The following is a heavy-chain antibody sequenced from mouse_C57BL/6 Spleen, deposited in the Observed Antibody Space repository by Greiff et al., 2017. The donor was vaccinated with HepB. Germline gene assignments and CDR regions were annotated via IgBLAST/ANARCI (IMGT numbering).Heavy chain of an antibody. V-gene: IGHV1-54*01. Sequence: QVQLQQSGAELVRPGTSVKVSCKASGYAFTNDLIEWVKQRPGQGLEWIGVINPGSGGTNYNEKFKGKATLTADKSSSTAYMQLSSLTSEDSAVYFCARNPLTTGYFDVCGTGTTVTVSS. D-gene: IGHD2-12*01. CDR1: GYAFTNDL. CDR3: ARNPLTTGYFDV. CDR2: INPGSGGT. J-gene: IGHJ1*03.